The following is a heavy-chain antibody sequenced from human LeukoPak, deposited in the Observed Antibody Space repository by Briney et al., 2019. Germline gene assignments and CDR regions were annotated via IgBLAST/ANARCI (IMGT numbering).Heavy chain of an antibody. CDR3: ARGYSYGYSTFDY. CDR1: GGSISSDGYS. D-gene: IGHD5-18*01. CDR2: IYHSGST. J-gene: IGHJ4*02. Sequence: SETLSLTCAVSGGSISSDGYSWSWIRQPPGKGLEWIGYIYHSGSTYHNPSLKSRVAISVDRSKNQFSLELNSVTAADTAVYYCARGYSYGYSTFDYWGQGTLVTVSS. V-gene: IGHV4-30-2*01.